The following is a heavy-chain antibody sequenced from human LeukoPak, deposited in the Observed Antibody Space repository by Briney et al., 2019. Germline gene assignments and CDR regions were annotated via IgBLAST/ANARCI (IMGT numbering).Heavy chain of an antibody. D-gene: IGHD6-13*01. J-gene: IGHJ4*02. Sequence: GGSLRLSCAASGFTFSNYWMRWVRQAPGKGLEWVANIKQVGSQKNYMDSMRGRFTVSRDNAGNSLFLEMHNLRVEDTAVYYCAREGTPYSSDYWGQGTLVTVSS. CDR2: IKQVGSQK. CDR3: AREGTPYSSDY. CDR1: GFTFSNYW. V-gene: IGHV3-7*01.